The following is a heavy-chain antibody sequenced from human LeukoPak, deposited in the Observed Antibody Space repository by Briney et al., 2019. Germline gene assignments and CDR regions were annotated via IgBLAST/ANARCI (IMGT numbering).Heavy chain of an antibody. V-gene: IGHV4-59*11. CDR3: ARGFQRGYGPHYGMDV. Sequence: SETLSLTCTVSGDSINSLDLWSWIRQPPGKGLEWIGYIYYSGSTNYSPSLKSRVTISVDTSKKQFSLMLSSVIAADTAVYYCARGFQRGYGPHYGMDVWGQGTTVTVSS. J-gene: IGHJ6*02. CDR1: GDSINSLDL. D-gene: IGHD5-12*01. CDR2: IYYSGST.